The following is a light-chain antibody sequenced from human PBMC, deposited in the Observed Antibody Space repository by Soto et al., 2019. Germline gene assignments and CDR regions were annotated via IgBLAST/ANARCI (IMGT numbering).Light chain of an antibody. J-gene: IGLJ2*01. CDR3: SSYSSSSPVV. V-gene: IGLV2-14*01. CDR2: DVS. Sequence: QSALTQPASVSGSPGQSITISCTGTRSDVGGYNYVSWYQQHPGEAPKLMIFDVSNRPSGVSDRFSGSKSGNTASLTISGLQAEDEADYYCSSYSSSSPVVFGGGTKLTVL. CDR1: RSDVGGYNY.